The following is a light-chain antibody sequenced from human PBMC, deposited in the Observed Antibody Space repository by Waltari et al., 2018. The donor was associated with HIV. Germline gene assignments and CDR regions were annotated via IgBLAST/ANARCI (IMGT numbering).Light chain of an antibody. CDR3: QSYDSSLSGVL. CDR1: SSNIGAGYE. Sequence: PSVSGAPGQRVTISCTGSSSNIGAGYEVHWYQQLPGTGPKLLIYDINNRPSGVPDRFSGSKSGTSASLAITGLQAEDEADYYCQSYDSSLSGVLFGGGTKLTVL. J-gene: IGLJ2*01. CDR2: DIN. V-gene: IGLV1-40*01.